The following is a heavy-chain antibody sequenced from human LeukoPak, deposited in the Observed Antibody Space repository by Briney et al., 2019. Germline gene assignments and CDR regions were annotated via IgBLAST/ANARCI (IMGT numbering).Heavy chain of an antibody. Sequence: GGSLRLSCAASGFTFADYGMQWVRQAPGKGLEWVSGISWNSGSLGYADSVKGRFTISRDNAKNSLYLQMNSLRAEDTALYYCAKAGYYGGDCYSFDSWGQGTLVTVSS. CDR3: AKAGYYGGDCYSFDS. D-gene: IGHD2-21*02. V-gene: IGHV3-9*01. CDR2: ISWNSGSL. CDR1: GFTFADYG. J-gene: IGHJ4*02.